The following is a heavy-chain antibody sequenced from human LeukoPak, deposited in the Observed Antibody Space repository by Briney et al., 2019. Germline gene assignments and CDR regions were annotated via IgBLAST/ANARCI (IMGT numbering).Heavy chain of an antibody. CDR3: AREYDSSGYY. CDR2: GSDSGGT. V-gene: IGHV4-34*09. J-gene: IGHJ4*02. Sequence: SETLSLTCAVYGESLNGHYWSWIRQPPGKGLEWIGEGSDSGGTKFNPSLKSRVTISVDTSKNQFSLKLSSVTAADTAVYYCAREYDSSGYYWGQGTLVTVSS. CDR1: GESLNGHY. D-gene: IGHD3-22*01.